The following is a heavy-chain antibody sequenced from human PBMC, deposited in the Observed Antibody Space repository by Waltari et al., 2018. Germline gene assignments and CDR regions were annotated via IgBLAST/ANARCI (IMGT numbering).Heavy chain of an antibody. CDR2: ISYDGSNK. D-gene: IGHD5-18*01. J-gene: IGHJ4*02. V-gene: IGHV3-30*18. CDR3: AKDVYSYGSHFDY. CDR1: GFTFSSYG. Sequence: QVQLVESGGGVVQPGRSLRLSCAASGFTFSSYGMHWVRQAPGKGLEWVAVISYDGSNKYYADSVKGRFTISRDNSKNTLYLQMNSLRAEDTAVYYCAKDVYSYGSHFDYWGQGTLVIVSS.